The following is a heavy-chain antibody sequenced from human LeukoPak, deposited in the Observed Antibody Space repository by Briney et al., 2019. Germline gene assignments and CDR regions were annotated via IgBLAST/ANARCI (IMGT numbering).Heavy chain of an antibody. CDR2: ISSNSDYI. D-gene: IGHD3-3*01. Sequence: GGSLRLSCAASGFTFSSYHINWVRQAPGKGLEWVSSISSNSDYIYYADSVKGRFTISRDNAKNSLYLQMNSLRAEDTAVYYCAREASYDFWSGYSGYYYYYYMDVWGKGTTVTVSS. CDR3: AREASYDFWSGYSGYYYYYYMDV. J-gene: IGHJ6*03. CDR1: GFTFSSYH. V-gene: IGHV3-21*01.